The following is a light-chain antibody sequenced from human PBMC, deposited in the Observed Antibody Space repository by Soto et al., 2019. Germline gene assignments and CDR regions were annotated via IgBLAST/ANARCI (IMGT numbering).Light chain of an antibody. Sequence: QSVLTQPASVSGSPGQSITISCSGTRSDVGSRNFFSWYQHHPGKAPKLIIYEVTNRPLGVSSRFSGSRSGNTASLTISGLQTEDEAVYYCMSYRSGDTLVFGTGTKLTVL. V-gene: IGLV2-14*01. CDR1: RSDVGSRNF. CDR3: MSYRSGDTLV. J-gene: IGLJ1*01. CDR2: EVT.